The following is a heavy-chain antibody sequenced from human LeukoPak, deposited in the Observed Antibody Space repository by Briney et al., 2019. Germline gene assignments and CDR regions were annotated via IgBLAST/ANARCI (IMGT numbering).Heavy chain of an antibody. D-gene: IGHD2-15*01. Sequence: GGSLRLSCAASGFTFSSYWMSWVRQAPGKGLEWVADIKQDGSEKYYVDSVKGRFTISRDNAKNSLYLQMNSLRAEDTAVYYCARFGEVVDDAFDIWGQGTMVTVSS. CDR2: IKQDGSEK. V-gene: IGHV3-7*01. J-gene: IGHJ3*02. CDR3: ARFGEVVDDAFDI. CDR1: GFTFSSYW.